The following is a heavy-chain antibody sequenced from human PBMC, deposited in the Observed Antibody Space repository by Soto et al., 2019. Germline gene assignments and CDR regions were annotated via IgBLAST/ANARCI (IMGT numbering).Heavy chain of an antibody. CDR2: INHSGST. CDR3: ARGHLRYFCPQYYFDY. CDR1: GGSFSGYY. Sequence: QVQLQQWGAGLLKPSETLSLTCAVYGGSFSGYYWSWIRQPPGKGLEWIGEINHSGSTNYNPSLKRRVTISVDTSKNQFSLKLRSVTAADTAVYYCARGHLRYFCPQYYFDYWGQGTLVTVSS. D-gene: IGHD3-9*01. V-gene: IGHV4-34*01. J-gene: IGHJ4*02.